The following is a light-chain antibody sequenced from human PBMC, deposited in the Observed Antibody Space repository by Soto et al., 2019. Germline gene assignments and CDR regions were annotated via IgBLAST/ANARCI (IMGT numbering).Light chain of an antibody. CDR1: NSNIGTNT. CDR2: ADN. V-gene: IGLV1-44*01. J-gene: IGLJ3*02. CDR3: AAWDDSLNGLV. Sequence: QSVLTQPRSVSGTPGQRVTISCSGSNSNIGTNTVSWYRQFPGTAPKLLIYADNQWPSGVPDRFSDSKSGTSASLAISGLQSEDEADYYCAAWDDSLNGLVFGGGTKLTVL.